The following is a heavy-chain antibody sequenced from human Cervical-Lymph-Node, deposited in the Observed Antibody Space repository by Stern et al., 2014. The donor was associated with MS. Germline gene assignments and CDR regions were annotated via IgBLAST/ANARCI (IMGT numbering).Heavy chain of an antibody. J-gene: IGHJ4*02. CDR3: ARVHYGSSWYLDF. CDR1: GFSFSDYY. V-gene: IGHV3-11*01. Sequence: VQLVESGGGSVKPGGSLRLSCAASGFSFSDYYMRWIRQAPGKGLEWLAYISDSGSTIYHVDSVEGRFIISRDNAKNTLYLQMNGLRPEDTALYYCARVHYGSSWYLDFWGQGTLVTVSS. D-gene: IGHD6-13*01. CDR2: ISDSGSTI.